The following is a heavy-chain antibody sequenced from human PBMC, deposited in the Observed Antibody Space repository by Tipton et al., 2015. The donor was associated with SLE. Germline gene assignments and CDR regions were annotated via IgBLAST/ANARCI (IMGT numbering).Heavy chain of an antibody. V-gene: IGHV4-39*07. CDR2: IYYSGST. CDR1: GGSISSGTNY. D-gene: IGHD6-13*01. Sequence: TLSLTCAVSGGSISSGTNYWGWIRQPPGKGLEWIGSIYYSGSTYYNPSLKSRVTISIDTSKNQFSLRLSSATAADTAVYYCARDISSWFDAFDIWGQGTMVTVSS. CDR3: ARDISSWFDAFDI. J-gene: IGHJ3*02.